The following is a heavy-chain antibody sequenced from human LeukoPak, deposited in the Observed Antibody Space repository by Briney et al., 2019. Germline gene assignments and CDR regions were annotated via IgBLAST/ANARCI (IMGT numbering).Heavy chain of an antibody. V-gene: IGHV4-39*01. CDR3: ARRYYDILTGYYNEDWFDP. J-gene: IGHJ5*02. CDR1: GGSISSSSYH. D-gene: IGHD3-9*01. CDR2: IYYSGST. Sequence: SETLSLTCTVSGGSISSSSYHWGWIRQPPGKGLEWIGSIYYSGSTYYNPSLKSRVTISVDTSKNQFSLKLSSVTAADTAVYYCARRYYDILTGYYNEDWFDPWGQGTLVTVSS.